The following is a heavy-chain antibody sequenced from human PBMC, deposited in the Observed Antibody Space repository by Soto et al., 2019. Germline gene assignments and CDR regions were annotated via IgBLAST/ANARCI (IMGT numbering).Heavy chain of an antibody. J-gene: IGHJ4*02. CDR1: GFTFSAYA. Sequence: EVQVVESGGALVQPGGSLRLSCAASGFTFSAYAMHWVRQAPGKGLEYISTVSSDGQSTYYANSVKGRFTISRDNYKNTLYLQMGSLRAEDTAMYYCARDLLGSGSYWGQGTLVTVSS. CDR3: ARDLLGSGSY. D-gene: IGHD3-10*01. CDR2: VSSDGQST. V-gene: IGHV3-64*01.